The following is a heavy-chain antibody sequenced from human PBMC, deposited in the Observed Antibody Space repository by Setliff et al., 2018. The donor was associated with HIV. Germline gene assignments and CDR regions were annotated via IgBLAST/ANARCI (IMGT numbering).Heavy chain of an antibody. CDR3: ARRHTAFDP. V-gene: IGHV4-39*01. CDR2: IYYSGST. D-gene: IGHD5-18*01. Sequence: PSETLSLTCTVSGGSISSSSYYWGWIRQPPGKGLEWIGSIYYSGSTYYNPSLKSRVTISIDTSRNQFSLKLTSVTAADTAMYYCARRHTAFDPWGQGTLVTVSS. J-gene: IGHJ5*02. CDR1: GGSISSSSYY.